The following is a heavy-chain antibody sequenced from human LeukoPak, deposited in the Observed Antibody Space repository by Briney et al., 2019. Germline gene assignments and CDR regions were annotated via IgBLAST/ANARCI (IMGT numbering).Heavy chain of an antibody. D-gene: IGHD6-6*01. J-gene: IGHJ4*02. V-gene: IGHV3-23*01. CDR1: GFTFSSYA. CDR2: ISGSGGST. CDR3: AKLSIAVFTPDDC. Sequence: GGSLRLSCAASGFTFSSYAMSWVRQAPGKGLEWVSAISGSGGSTYYADSVKGRFTISRDNSKNTLYLQMNSLRAEDTAVYHCAKLSIAVFTPDDCWGQGTLVTVSS.